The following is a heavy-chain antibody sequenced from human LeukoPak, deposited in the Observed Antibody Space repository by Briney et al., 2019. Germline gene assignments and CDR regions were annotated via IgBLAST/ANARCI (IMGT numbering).Heavy chain of an antibody. Sequence: SQTLSLTCTFSGGSISSGDYYWSWIRQPPGKGLEWIGYIYYSGSTYYNPSLKSRITISVDTSKNQFSLKLSSVTAADTAVYYCARDLPATAFDYWGQGTLVTVSS. D-gene: IGHD2-2*01. V-gene: IGHV4-30-4*08. J-gene: IGHJ4*02. CDR2: IYYSGST. CDR1: GGSISSGDYY. CDR3: ARDLPATAFDY.